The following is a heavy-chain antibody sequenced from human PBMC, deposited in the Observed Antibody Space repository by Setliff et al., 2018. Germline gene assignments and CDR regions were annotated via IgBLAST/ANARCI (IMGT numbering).Heavy chain of an antibody. CDR3: ARYDSSGYSENYYFDY. V-gene: IGHV4-39*07. J-gene: IGHJ4*02. Sequence: KASETLSLTCTVSGGSISTTDYYWGWIRQPPGKGLEWIGCFYYSGNTYYSPSLKSRVTMFVDTSKNQFSLMLYSVTAADTAIYYCARYDSSGYSENYYFDYWGQGTLVTVSS. CDR2: FYYSGNT. CDR1: GGSISTTDYY. D-gene: IGHD3-22*01.